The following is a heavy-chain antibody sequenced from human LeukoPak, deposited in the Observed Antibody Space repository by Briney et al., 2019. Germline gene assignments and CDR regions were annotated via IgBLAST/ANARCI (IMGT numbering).Heavy chain of an antibody. J-gene: IGHJ6*03. Sequence: SVKVSCKASGGTFSSYAISWVRQAPGQGLEWMGGIIPIFGTANYAQKFQGRVTITADKSTSTAYMELSSLRSEDTAVYYCARGATVTKYDHYYYMDVWGKGTTVTVSS. CDR2: IIPIFGTA. V-gene: IGHV1-69*06. CDR3: ARGATVTKYDHYYYMDV. CDR1: GGTFSSYA. D-gene: IGHD4-17*01.